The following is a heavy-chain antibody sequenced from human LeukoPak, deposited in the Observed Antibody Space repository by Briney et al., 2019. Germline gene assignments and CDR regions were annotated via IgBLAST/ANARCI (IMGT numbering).Heavy chain of an antibody. J-gene: IGHJ4*02. V-gene: IGHV1-69*05. CDR2: IIPIFGTA. D-gene: IGHD1-26*01. CDR3: GRSRIVGATQGALNY. Sequence: ASVKVSCKASGGTFSSYAISWVRQAPGQGLEWMGRIIPIFGTANYAQKFQGRVTITTDESTSTAYMELSSLRSEDTAVYYCGRSRIVGATQGALNYWGQGTLVTVSS. CDR1: GGTFSSYA.